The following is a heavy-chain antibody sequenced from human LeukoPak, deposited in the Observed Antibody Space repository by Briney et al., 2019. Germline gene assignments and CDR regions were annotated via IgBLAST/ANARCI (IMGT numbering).Heavy chain of an antibody. CDR2: INPSGGST. D-gene: IGHD6-19*01. V-gene: IGHV1-46*01. CDR3: ARDQFTVAGTYYFDY. J-gene: IGHJ4*02. CDR1: GYTFTSYY. Sequence: ASVKVSCKASGYTFTSYYTHWVRQAPGQGLEWMGIINPSGGSTSYAQKFQGRVTMTRDTSTSTVYMELSSLRSEDTAVYYCARDQFTVAGTYYFDYWGQGTLVTVSS.